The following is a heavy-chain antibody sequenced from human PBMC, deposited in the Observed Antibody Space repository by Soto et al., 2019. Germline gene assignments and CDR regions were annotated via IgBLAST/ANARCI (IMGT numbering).Heavy chain of an antibody. D-gene: IGHD4-17*01. CDR3: AHPRGYGVFDAVDI. V-gene: IGHV3-23*01. CDR2: ISSSGDST. CDR1: GFIFSTYA. J-gene: IGHJ3*02. Sequence: GGSLRLSXAASGFIFSTYAMNWVRQAPGKGLEWVSAISSSGDSTYYVESVRGRFTISRDNSINTLYLQMSSLRNEDTAVYYCAHPRGYGVFDAVDIWGQGTMVTVSS.